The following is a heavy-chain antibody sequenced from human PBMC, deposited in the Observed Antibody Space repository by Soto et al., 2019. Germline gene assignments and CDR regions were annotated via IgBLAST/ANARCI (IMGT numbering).Heavy chain of an antibody. CDR3: ARVGYCSGGSCYFGWFDP. Sequence: ASVKVSCKASGYTFTSYDINWVRQATGQGLEWMGWMNPNSGNTGYAQKFQGRVTMTRNTSISTAYMELSSLRSEDTAVYYCARVGYCSGGSCYFGWFDPWGQGTXVTVSS. CDR2: MNPNSGNT. J-gene: IGHJ5*02. D-gene: IGHD2-15*01. V-gene: IGHV1-8*01. CDR1: GYTFTSYD.